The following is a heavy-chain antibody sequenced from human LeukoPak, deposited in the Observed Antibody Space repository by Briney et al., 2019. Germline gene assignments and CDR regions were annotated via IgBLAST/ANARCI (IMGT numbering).Heavy chain of an antibody. V-gene: IGHV1-2*02. D-gene: IGHD6-19*01. CDR3: ARALLSYSSGWYDLGFDY. J-gene: IGHJ4*02. Sequence: GASVKVSCKASGYTFTGYYMHWVRQAPGQGLEWMGWINPNSGGTNYAQKFQGRVTMTRDTSISTAYMELSRLRSDDTAVYYCARALLSYSSGWYDLGFDYWGQGILVTVSS. CDR1: GYTFTGYY. CDR2: INPNSGGT.